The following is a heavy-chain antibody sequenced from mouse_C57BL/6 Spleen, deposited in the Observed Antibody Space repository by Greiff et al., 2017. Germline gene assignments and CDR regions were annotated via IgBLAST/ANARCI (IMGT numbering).Heavy chain of an antibody. CDR1: GYTFTDYN. D-gene: IGHD1-1*01. CDR2: INPNNGGT. CDR3: ARRDYGFDY. V-gene: IGHV1-18*01. Sequence: EVQGVESGPELVKPGASVKIPCKASGYTFTDYNMDWVKQSHGKSLEWIGDINPNNGGTIYNQKFKGKATLTVDKSSSTAYMELRSLTSEDTAVYYCARRDYGFDYWGQGTTLTVSS. J-gene: IGHJ2*01.